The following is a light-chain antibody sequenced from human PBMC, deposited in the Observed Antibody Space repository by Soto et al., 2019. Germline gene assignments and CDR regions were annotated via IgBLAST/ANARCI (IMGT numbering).Light chain of an antibody. CDR3: GTWYSGLSGFV. J-gene: IGLJ1*01. CDR1: NSNIGNSY. Sequence: QAVVTQPPSVSAAPGQKVTISCSGSNSNIGNSYVYWYQQFPGAAPKLLMYENAKRASGIPDRFSGSKSGAAATLAITGIPPGDEADYYCGTWYSGLSGFVFGTGTKVTVL. V-gene: IGLV1-51*02. CDR2: ENA.